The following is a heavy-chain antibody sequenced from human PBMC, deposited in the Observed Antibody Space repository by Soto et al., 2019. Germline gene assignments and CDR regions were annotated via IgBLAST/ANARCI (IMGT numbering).Heavy chain of an antibody. CDR1: GGTFSRYA. CDR3: AGRGGFRMVPKYLGVYYYGMDV. V-gene: IGHV1-69*13. D-gene: IGHD3-16*01. Sequence: SVKVSCKASGGTFSRYAISWVRQAPGQGLEWMGGIIPLYGTANYAQKFQGRVTITADESTSTAYIELSRLRSEDTAVYYCAGRGGFRMVPKYLGVYYYGMDVWGQGTTVTVSS. J-gene: IGHJ6*02. CDR2: IIPLYGTA.